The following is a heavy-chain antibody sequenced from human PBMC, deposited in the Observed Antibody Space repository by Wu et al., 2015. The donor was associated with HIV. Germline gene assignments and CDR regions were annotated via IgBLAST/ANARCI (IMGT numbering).Heavy chain of an antibody. V-gene: IGHV1-18*01. CDR3: TRDEFFRVDDAFDM. Sequence: QVLLVQSGAEVKKTGASVKVSCKTSGYNFIDYDITWVRQAPGQGPEWLGWIRTDIGDTNFAQKLQGRFSMTTDTSTSTAYMELKNLRSDDTAVYYCTRDEFFRVDDAFDMWGQGDTGHRLF. D-gene: IGHD3-10*01. CDR1: GYNFIDYD. J-gene: IGHJ3*02. CDR2: IRTDIGDT.